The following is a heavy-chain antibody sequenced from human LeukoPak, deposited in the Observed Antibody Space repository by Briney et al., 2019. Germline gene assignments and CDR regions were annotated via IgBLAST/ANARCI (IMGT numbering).Heavy chain of an antibody. D-gene: IGHD4-17*01. CDR3: ARARTADGDPDY. J-gene: IGHJ4*02. CDR1: GFTFSTYG. V-gene: IGHV3-33*01. Sequence: GRSLRLSCAASGFTFSTYGMHWVRQAPGKGLEWVAVIWYDGSSKYSADSVKGRFTISRDNSKNTLSLQMNSLRAEDTAMYYCARARTADGDPDYWGQGTLVAVSS. CDR2: IWYDGSSK.